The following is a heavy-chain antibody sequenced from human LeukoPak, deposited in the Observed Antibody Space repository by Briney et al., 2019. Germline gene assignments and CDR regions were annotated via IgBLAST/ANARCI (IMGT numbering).Heavy chain of an antibody. D-gene: IGHD5-12*01. CDR2: IIPIFGTA. CDR1: GYTFTSYY. CDR3: ASTLRGYSGLRSFDY. J-gene: IGHJ4*02. V-gene: IGHV1-46*01. Sequence: ASVKVSCKASGYTFTSYYMHWVRQAPGQGLEWMGGIIPIFGTANYAQKFQGRVTITRNTSISTAYMELSSLRSEDTAVYYCASTLRGYSGLRSFDYWGQGTLVTVSS.